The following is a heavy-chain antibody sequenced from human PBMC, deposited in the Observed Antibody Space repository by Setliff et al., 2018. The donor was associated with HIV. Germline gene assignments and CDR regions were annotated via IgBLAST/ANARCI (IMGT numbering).Heavy chain of an antibody. CDR3: ARDVLDLVIPVYGF. Sequence: SETLSLTCDVSGFSISSRYYWGWIRQSPGKGLEWIGNIYHTGSPYYNPSLNDRATISLDTSKNQFSLKLNSVTAADTAVYYCARDVLDLVIPVYGFWGQGIPVTVSS. V-gene: IGHV4-38-2*02. J-gene: IGHJ4*02. CDR1: GFSISSRYY. D-gene: IGHD3-16*02. CDR2: IYHTGSP.